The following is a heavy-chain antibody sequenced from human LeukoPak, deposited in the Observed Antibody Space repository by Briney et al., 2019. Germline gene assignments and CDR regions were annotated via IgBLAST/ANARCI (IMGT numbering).Heavy chain of an antibody. D-gene: IGHD1-26*01. Sequence: GGSLRLSCAASGFTFSSYWMSWVRQAPGKGLEWVANIKQDGSEKYYVDSVKGRFTISRDNAKNSLYLQMDSLRVEDTALYYCARRRSFHYYYMDVWGRGTTVTVSS. CDR3: ARRRSFHYYYMDV. CDR2: IKQDGSEK. V-gene: IGHV3-7*03. J-gene: IGHJ6*03. CDR1: GFTFSSYW.